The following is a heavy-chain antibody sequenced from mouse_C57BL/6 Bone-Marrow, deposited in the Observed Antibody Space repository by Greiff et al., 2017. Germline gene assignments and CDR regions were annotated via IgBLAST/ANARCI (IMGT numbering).Heavy chain of an antibody. CDR1: GYTFTDYY. CDR2: INPNNGGT. D-gene: IGHD2-4*01. CDR3: ASYYDSFAY. V-gene: IGHV1-26*01. Sequence: EVQLQQSGPELVKPGASVKISCKASGYTFTDYYMNWVKQSHGKSLEWIGDINPNNGGTSYNQKFKGKATLTVDKSSSTAYMELRSLTAEDSAVYYCASYYDSFAYWGQGTLVTVSA. J-gene: IGHJ3*01.